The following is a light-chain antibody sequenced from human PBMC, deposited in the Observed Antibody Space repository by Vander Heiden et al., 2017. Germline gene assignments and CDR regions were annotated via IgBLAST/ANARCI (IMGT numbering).Light chain of an antibody. CDR3: MQALQTPWT. CDR1: QSLLHSNGYNY. J-gene: IGKJ1*01. V-gene: IGKV2-28*01. CDR2: LGS. Sequence: DIVMTQSPLSLPVTPGEPASIPCRSSQSLLHSNGYNYLDWYLQKPGQSPQLLIYLGSNRASGVPDRFSGSGSGTDFTLKISRVEAEDVGVYYCMQALQTPWTFGHGTKVEI.